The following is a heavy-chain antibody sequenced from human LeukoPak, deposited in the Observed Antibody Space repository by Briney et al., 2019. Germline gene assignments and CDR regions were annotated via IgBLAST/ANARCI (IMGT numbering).Heavy chain of an antibody. J-gene: IGHJ6*03. CDR2: IYYSGST. V-gene: IGHV4-59*08. CDR1: GGSISSYY. D-gene: IGHD3-3*01. Sequence: SETLSLACTVSGGSISSYYWSWIRQPPGKGLEWIGYIYYSGSTNYNPSLKSRVTISVDTSKNQFSLKLSSVTAADTAVYYCARLGYYDFWSGSPYYYMDVWGKGTTVTVSS. CDR3: ARLGYYDFWSGSPYYYMDV.